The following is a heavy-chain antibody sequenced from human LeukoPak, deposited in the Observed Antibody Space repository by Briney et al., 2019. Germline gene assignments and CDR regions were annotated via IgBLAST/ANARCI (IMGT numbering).Heavy chain of an antibody. CDR2: IIPILGIA. CDR3: ASGSWSGYYLDY. V-gene: IGHV1-69*04. CDR1: GGTFSSYA. Sequence: ASVKVSCKASGGTFSSYAISWVRQAPGQGLEWMGRIIPILGIANYAQKFQGRVTITADKSTSTAYMELSSLRSEDTAAYYCASGSWSGYYLDYWGQGTLVTVSS. J-gene: IGHJ4*02. D-gene: IGHD3-3*01.